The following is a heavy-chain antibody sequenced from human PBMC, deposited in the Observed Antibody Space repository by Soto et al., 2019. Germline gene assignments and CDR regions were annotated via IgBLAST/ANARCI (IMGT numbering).Heavy chain of an antibody. Sequence: GGSLRLSCAASGFTFSDHYIDWVRQAPGKGLEWVGRTRKKAKSYTTEYAAPVKGRFTISRDESKNSLYLQMDNLKTEDTAVYYCARSGSSTSCYDYWGQGTLVTVSS. CDR3: ARSGSSTSCYDY. J-gene: IGHJ4*02. CDR1: GFTFSDHY. CDR2: TRKKAKSYTT. V-gene: IGHV3-72*01. D-gene: IGHD2-2*01.